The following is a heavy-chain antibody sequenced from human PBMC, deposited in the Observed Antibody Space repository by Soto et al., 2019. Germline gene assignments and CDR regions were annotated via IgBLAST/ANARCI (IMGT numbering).Heavy chain of an antibody. CDR3: ATQEVGGSYVYAFDP. V-gene: IGHV4-39*01. J-gene: IGHJ5*02. Sequence: QLHLRESGPGLVKPSETLSLTCTVSGGSITSSSYYWGWIRQPPGKGLEWIGSIYYSGSTYYNPSLKGRVSISVDTSKNQFSLKLSVVTAADTAVCYCATQEVGGSYVYAFDPWGQGTLVTVSS. CDR1: GGSITSSSYY. CDR2: IYYSGST. D-gene: IGHD1-26*01.